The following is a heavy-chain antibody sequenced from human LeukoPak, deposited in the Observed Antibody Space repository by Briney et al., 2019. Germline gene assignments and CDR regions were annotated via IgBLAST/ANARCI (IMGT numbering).Heavy chain of an antibody. CDR3: ARGGIASPGIPGAFDV. V-gene: IGHV3-21*01. Sequence: PGESLRLSCAASGFTFSSYDMSWVRQAPGKGLEWVSSISSSSGYMYYADSVKGRFTISRDNAKNSLYLQMNSLRAEDTAVYYCARGGIASPGIPGAFDVWGQGTMVTVSS. CDR1: GFTFSSYD. D-gene: IGHD6-13*01. CDR2: ISSSSGYM. J-gene: IGHJ3*01.